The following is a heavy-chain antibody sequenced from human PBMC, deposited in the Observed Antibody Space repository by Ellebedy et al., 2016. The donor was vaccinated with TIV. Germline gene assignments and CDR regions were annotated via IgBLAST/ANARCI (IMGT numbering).Heavy chain of an antibody. CDR2: FSSSSDTI. Sequence: GESLKISCAASGFPFNSYNMNWVRQSPGKGLDWVSYFSSSSDTIYYADSVKGRFTVSRDNAKDSLYLQMNSLRDEDTAVYYCAREVAGAPFDYWGPGTLVTVSS. CDR3: AREVAGAPFDY. D-gene: IGHD2-15*01. CDR1: GFPFNSYN. J-gene: IGHJ4*02. V-gene: IGHV3-48*02.